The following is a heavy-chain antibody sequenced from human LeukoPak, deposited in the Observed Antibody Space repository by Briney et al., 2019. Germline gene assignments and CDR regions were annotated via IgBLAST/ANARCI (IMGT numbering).Heavy chain of an antibody. Sequence: SGGSLRLSCAASGFTFSNYAMNWVRQAPGKGLEWVSAINGRGGSTFYADSVKGRFTISRDNSKNTLYLQMNTLRAEDTAVYYCAKTDPADWYYFDYWGQGTLVTVSS. D-gene: IGHD3-9*01. J-gene: IGHJ4*02. V-gene: IGHV3-23*01. CDR1: GFTFSNYA. CDR3: AKTDPADWYYFDY. CDR2: INGRGGST.